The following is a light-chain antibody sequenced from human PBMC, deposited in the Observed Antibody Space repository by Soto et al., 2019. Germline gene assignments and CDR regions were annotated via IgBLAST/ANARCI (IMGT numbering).Light chain of an antibody. CDR1: QSFSTW. CDR3: QQYYRYPLT. V-gene: IGKV1-5*03. Sequence: DIQMTQSPSTLSASVGDRVTITCRASQSFSTWLAWYQQKPGKAPKLLIYKASSLESGVPSRFSGSGSGTEFTLTISSLQPDDFATYYCQQYYRYPLTFGGGTKVEIK. J-gene: IGKJ4*01. CDR2: KAS.